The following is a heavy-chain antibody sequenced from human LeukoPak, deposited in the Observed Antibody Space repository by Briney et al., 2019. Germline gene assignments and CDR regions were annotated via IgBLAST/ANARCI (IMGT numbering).Heavy chain of an antibody. CDR2: IYYSGST. V-gene: IGHV4-59*01. CDR1: GGFISSYY. Sequence: SETLSLTCTVSGGFISSYYWSWIRQPPGKGLEWIGYIYYSGSTNYNPSLRSRVTISVDTSKNQFSLKLSSVTAADTAVYYCAGRPLYGDYFEFDYWGQGTLVTVSS. CDR3: AGRPLYGDYFEFDY. J-gene: IGHJ4*02. D-gene: IGHD4-17*01.